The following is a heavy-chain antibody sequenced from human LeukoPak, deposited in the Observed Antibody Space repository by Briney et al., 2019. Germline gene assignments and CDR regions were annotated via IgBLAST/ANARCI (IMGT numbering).Heavy chain of an antibody. D-gene: IGHD2-15*01. CDR2: TYYRSKWYN. CDR3: ARELAGFDY. V-gene: IGHV6-1*01. Sequence: SQTLSLTCAISGDSVSINSAAWDWIRQSPSRGLEWVGRTYYRSKWYNQYAISVKSPITIKADTSQNQFSLQLNDATAEYSAVYCCARELAGFDYWGQGTLVTVSS. CDR1: GDSVSINSAA. J-gene: IGHJ4*02.